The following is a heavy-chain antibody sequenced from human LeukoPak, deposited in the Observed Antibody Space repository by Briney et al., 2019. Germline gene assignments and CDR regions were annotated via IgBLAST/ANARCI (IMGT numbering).Heavy chain of an antibody. Sequence: GWSLRLSCAASRFTFSSYDINWVRQAPGRGREWVSYISSSSRTIYYADPVKGRFTISRDNAKNSLYLQKNSLEVEHNGVYYFSRGGAAGRYDYYYMDVWGKGTTVTVSS. CDR1: RFTFSSYD. CDR3: SRGGAAGRYDYYYMDV. D-gene: IGHD6-13*01. J-gene: IGHJ6*03. CDR2: ISSSSRTI. V-gene: IGHV3-48*04.